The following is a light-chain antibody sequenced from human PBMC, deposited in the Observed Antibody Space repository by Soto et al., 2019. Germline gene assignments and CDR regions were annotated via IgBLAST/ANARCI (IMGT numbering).Light chain of an antibody. CDR3: QQYGGSYT. CDR1: QSVSSNY. J-gene: IGKJ2*01. Sequence: EIVLTQSPGTLSLSPGERATLSCRASQSVSSNYLAWFQQKPGQAPRLLIYGTSTRASGIPDRFSGSGSGTDFTLTISRLEPEDFAVYYCQQYGGSYTFGQGTNLEIK. CDR2: GTS. V-gene: IGKV3-20*01.